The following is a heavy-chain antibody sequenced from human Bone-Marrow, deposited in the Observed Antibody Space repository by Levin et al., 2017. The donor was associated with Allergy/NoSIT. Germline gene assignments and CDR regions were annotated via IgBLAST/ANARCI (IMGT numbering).Heavy chain of an antibody. J-gene: IGHJ4*02. CDR2: ISYDGSNK. V-gene: IGHV3-30-3*01. D-gene: IGHD3-9*01. CDR1: GFTFSSYA. Sequence: GGSLRLSCAASGFTFSSYAMHWVRQAPGKGLEWVAVISYDGSNKYYADSVKGRFTISRDNSKNTLYLQMNSLRAEDTAVYYCARGFDWLVPYFDYWGQGTLVTVSS. CDR3: ARGFDWLVPYFDY.